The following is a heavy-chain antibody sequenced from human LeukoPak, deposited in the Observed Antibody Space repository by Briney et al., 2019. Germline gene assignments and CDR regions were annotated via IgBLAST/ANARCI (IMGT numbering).Heavy chain of an antibody. CDR2: ISGFNGHT. CDR3: ARAWLRRKYYYYMDV. D-gene: IGHD5-12*01. V-gene: IGHV1-18*04. J-gene: IGHJ6*03. Sequence: ASVKVSCKASGYTFSNYGMSWVRQAPGHGLEWMGWISGFNGHTKYSQKSQGRVTMTTDTYTSTAYMEVRSLRSDDTAVYYCARAWLRRKYYYYMDVWGKGTTVTVSS. CDR1: GYTFSNYG.